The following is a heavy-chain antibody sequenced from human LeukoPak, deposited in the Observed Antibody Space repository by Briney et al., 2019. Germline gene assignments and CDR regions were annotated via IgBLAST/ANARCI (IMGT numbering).Heavy chain of an antibody. V-gene: IGHV1-3*01. CDR2: INAGNGNT. D-gene: IGHD6-19*01. CDR1: GYTFTSYA. J-gene: IGHJ4*02. CDR3: AREGLSGWYYFDY. Sequence: GASVKVSCKASGYTFTSYAMHWVRQAPGQRLEWVGWINAGNGNTKYSQKFQGRVTITRDTSASTAYMELSSLRSEDTAVYYCAREGLSGWYYFDYWGQGTLVTVS.